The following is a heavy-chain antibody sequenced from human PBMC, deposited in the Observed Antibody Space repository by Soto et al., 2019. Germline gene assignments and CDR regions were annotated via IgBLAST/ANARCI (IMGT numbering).Heavy chain of an antibody. J-gene: IGHJ6*02. D-gene: IGHD6-6*01. Sequence: GGSLRLSCAASGFTFSSYAMHWVRQAPGKGLEWVAVISYDGSNKYYADSVKGRFTISRDNSKNTLYLQMNSLRAEDTAVYYCARGRYSSSPDYYYYYGMDVWGQGTTVTVSS. V-gene: IGHV3-30-3*01. CDR1: GFTFSSYA. CDR3: ARGRYSSSPDYYYYYGMDV. CDR2: ISYDGSNK.